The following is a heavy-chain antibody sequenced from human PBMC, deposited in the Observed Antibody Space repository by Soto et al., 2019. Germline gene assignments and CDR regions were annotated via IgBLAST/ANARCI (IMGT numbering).Heavy chain of an antibody. J-gene: IGHJ6*02. CDR3: ARVSSGDDLYPPKLELTLDV. CDR2: TYYRSKWSN. CDR1: GDSVSSNGVA. V-gene: IGHV6-1*01. D-gene: IGHD1-7*01. Sequence: SETLSLTCAISGDSVSSNGVAWNWIRQSPSRGLEWLGRTYYRSKWSNDYALSVRSRITINPDTYKNHFSLQMNSLRAEDTAVYYCARVSSGDDLYPPKLELTLDVWGQGTTVNVSS.